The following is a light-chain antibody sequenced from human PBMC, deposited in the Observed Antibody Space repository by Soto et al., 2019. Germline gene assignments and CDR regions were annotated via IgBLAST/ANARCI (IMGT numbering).Light chain of an antibody. Sequence: QSVLTQPASVSGSRGQSITISCTGTSSDVGGYNYVSWYQQHPGKAPKLMIYDVSNRPSGVSNRFSGSKSGNTASLTISGLQAEDEADSYCSSYTSSSTLVFGTGTKVTVL. CDR3: SSYTSSSTLV. V-gene: IGLV2-14*01. J-gene: IGLJ1*01. CDR2: DVS. CDR1: SSDVGGYNY.